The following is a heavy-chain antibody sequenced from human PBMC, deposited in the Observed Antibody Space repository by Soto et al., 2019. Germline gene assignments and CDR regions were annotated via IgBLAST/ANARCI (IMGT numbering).Heavy chain of an antibody. CDR2: INPDNGNT. V-gene: IGHV1-3*01. Sequence: ASVKVSCKASGYTFTRYTMNWVRQAPGQRLEWMGWINPDNGNTKSSQKFQDRVIITRDTSASTAYMDLSSLRSEDTAVYYCAGGIATGQLDPWGQGTLVTVSS. D-gene: IGHD2-15*01. CDR3: AGGIATGQLDP. J-gene: IGHJ5*02. CDR1: GYTFTRYT.